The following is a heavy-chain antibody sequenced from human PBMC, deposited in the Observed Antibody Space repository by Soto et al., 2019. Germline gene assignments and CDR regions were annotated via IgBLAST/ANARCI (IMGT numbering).Heavy chain of an antibody. J-gene: IGHJ4*02. CDR1: GFTFSDYY. Sequence: QVQLVESGGGLVKPGGSLRLSCAASGFTFSDYYMSWIRQAPGKGLEWVSYISSSSSYTNYADSVKGRFTISRDNAKNSLYLQMNSLRADDTAVYYCARGSSSGDGVSYWGQGTLVTVSS. CDR2: ISSSSSYT. V-gene: IGHV3-11*05. CDR3: ARGSSSGDGVSY. D-gene: IGHD6-13*01.